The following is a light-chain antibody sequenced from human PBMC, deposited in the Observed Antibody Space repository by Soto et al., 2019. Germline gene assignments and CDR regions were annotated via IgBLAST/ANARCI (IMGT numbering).Light chain of an antibody. J-gene: IGKJ5*01. Sequence: EIVLTQAPATLSLSPGERATLACGASQSIGLAIAWYQHKPGQAPRLLIFDASQRATGIPARLRGSGSGTDLTISISSIETEDFETYQCQQLNTSTFTFGHGTRLEIK. CDR2: DAS. CDR1: QSIGLA. CDR3: QQLNTSTFT. V-gene: IGKV3-11*01.